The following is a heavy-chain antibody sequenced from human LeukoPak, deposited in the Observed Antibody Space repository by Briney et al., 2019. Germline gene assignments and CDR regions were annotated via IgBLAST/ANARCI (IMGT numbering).Heavy chain of an antibody. CDR3: ARDTSGYVDY. CDR2: IKTDGSHT. V-gene: IGHV3-74*01. Sequence: PGGSLRLSCAASGFTLSGNRMHWVPEAPGEGVVWVSHIKTDGSHTWYADSVKGRFTISRDNAKNTLYLQMNSLRAEDTSVYYGARDTSGYVDYWGQGILVTVSS. D-gene: IGHD2/OR15-2a*01. J-gene: IGHJ4*02. CDR1: GFTLSGNR.